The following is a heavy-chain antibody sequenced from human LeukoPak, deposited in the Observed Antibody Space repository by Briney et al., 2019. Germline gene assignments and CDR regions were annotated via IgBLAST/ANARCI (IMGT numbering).Heavy chain of an antibody. V-gene: IGHV4-61*02. CDR2: IYTSGST. CDR1: GGSISSGSYY. CDR3: ARGGRGVQHYYDSTGHFDL. Sequence: SETLSLTCTVSGGSISSGSYYWSWIRQPAGKGLEWIERIYTSGSTNYNPSLKSRVTISVDTSKNQFSLKLSSVTAADTAVYYCARGGRGVQHYYDSTGHFDLWGRGTLVTVSS. J-gene: IGHJ2*01. D-gene: IGHD3-22*01.